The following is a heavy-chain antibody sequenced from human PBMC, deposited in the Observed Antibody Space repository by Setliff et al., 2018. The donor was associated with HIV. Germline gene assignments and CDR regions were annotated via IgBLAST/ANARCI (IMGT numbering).Heavy chain of an antibody. Sequence: SCAASGFTFSSSWMNWVRQAPGKGLEWVANIKQDGSQKYYVDSVKGRFTISRDNARNSLYLQMNSLRAEDTAVYYCARDLTYHYDSGGYYDAFEIWGQGTMVTVSS. V-gene: IGHV3-7*03. CDR1: GFTFSSSW. CDR2: IKQDGSQK. CDR3: ARDLTYHYDSGGYYDAFEI. J-gene: IGHJ3*02. D-gene: IGHD3-22*01.